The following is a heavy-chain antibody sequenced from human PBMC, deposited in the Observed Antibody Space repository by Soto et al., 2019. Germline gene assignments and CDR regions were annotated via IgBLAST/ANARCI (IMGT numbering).Heavy chain of an antibody. CDR2: ISGSGA. Sequence: EVQLLESGGGLVQRGGSLRLSCAASGFTFSNYPMSWVRQAPGKGLEWVSVISGSGAFYADSVKGRFTISRDHSKNTLYLQMNSLRAEDTAMYYCAGGEMSTISFDYWGQGTLVTVSS. D-gene: IGHD1-1*01. CDR1: GFTFSNYP. V-gene: IGHV3-23*01. J-gene: IGHJ4*02. CDR3: AGGEMSTISFDY.